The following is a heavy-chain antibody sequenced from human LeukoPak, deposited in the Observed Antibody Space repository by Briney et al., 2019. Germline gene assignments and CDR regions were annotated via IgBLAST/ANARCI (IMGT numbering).Heavy chain of an antibody. CDR3: ATQTTGSNWFDP. J-gene: IGHJ5*02. V-gene: IGHV4-59*08. CDR1: GGSFSGYY. D-gene: IGHD4-4*01. CDR2: IYYSGST. Sequence: PSETLSLTCAVYGGSFSGYYWSWIRQPPGKGLEWIGYIYYSGSTNYNPPLKSRVTISVDTTKNQFSLKLRFVTAADTAVYYCATQTTGSNWFDPWGQGTLVTVSS.